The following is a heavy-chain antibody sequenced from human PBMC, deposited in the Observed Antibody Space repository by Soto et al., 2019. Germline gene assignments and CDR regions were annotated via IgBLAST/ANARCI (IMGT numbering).Heavy chain of an antibody. CDR2: IIPIFGTA. Sequence: SVKVSCKASGGTFSSYAISWVRQAPGQGLEWMGGIIPIFGTANYAQKFQGRVTITADESTSTAYMELSSLRSEDTAVYYCARVRYYYGSGSYFYDYWGQGTMVTFYS. CDR3: ARVRYYYGSGSYFYDY. CDR1: GGTFSSYA. J-gene: IGHJ4*02. V-gene: IGHV1-69*13. D-gene: IGHD3-10*01.